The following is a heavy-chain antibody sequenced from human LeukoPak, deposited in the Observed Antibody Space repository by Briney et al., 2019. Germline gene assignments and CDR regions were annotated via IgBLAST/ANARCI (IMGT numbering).Heavy chain of an antibody. CDR2: ISYDGSNK. D-gene: IGHD6-13*01. CDR1: GFTFSSYA. J-gene: IGHJ4*02. V-gene: IGHV3-30-3*01. CDR3: ARDRDSSSWYVFDY. Sequence: GGSLSLSCAASGFTFSSYAMHWVRQAPGKGLEWVAVISYDGSNKYYADSVKGRFTISRDNSKNTLYLQMNSLRAEDTAVYYCARDRDSSSWYVFDYWGQGTLVTVSS.